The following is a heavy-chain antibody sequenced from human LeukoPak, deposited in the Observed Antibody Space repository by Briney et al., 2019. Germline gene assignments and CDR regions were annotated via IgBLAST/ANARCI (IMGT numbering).Heavy chain of an antibody. CDR1: GFTFSTYA. Sequence: PGGSLRLSCAASGFTFSTYAVHWVRQAPGKGLEWVAVISYDGSKRYYADSVKGRFTISRDNSKNAFLQMNSLRAEDTAVYYCAREVDTAMVSGSWFDPWGQGTLVTVSS. V-gene: IGHV3-30-3*01. J-gene: IGHJ5*02. CDR3: AREVDTAMVSGSWFDP. CDR2: ISYDGSKR. D-gene: IGHD5-18*01.